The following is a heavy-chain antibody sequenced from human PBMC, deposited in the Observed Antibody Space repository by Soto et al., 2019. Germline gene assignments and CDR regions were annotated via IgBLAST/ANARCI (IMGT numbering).Heavy chain of an antibody. CDR1: GYTFTRYG. Sequence: ASVKVSCKASGYTFTRYGISWVRQAPGQGLEWMGWINTNNGNTNYARKLQGRVTMTTDTSTSTAYMELRSLRSDDTAVYYCARAAFDAFDWLISFDYWGQGTLVTVSS. CDR2: INTNNGNT. D-gene: IGHD3-9*01. CDR3: ARAAFDAFDWLISFDY. J-gene: IGHJ4*02. V-gene: IGHV1-18*01.